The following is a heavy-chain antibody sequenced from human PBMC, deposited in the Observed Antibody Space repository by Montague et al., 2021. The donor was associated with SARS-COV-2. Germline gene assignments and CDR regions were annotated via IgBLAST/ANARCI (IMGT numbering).Heavy chain of an antibody. D-gene: IGHD3-10*01. CDR3: ARVEGASLLWFGELLYLGGMDV. CDR1: GFTFSSYS. J-gene: IGHJ6*02. CDR2: ISSSSSYI. V-gene: IGHV3-21*01. Sequence: SLRLSCAASGFTFSSYSMNWVRQAPGKGLEWVSSISSSSSYIYYADSVKGRFTISRDNAKNSLYLQMNSLRAEDTAVYYCARVEGASLLWFGELLYLGGMDVWGQGTTVTVSS.